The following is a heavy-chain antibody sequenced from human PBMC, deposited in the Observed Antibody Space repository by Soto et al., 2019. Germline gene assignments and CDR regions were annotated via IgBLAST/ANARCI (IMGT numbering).Heavy chain of an antibody. Sequence: SETLSLTCTVSGGSISSGGYYWSWIRQHPGKGLEWIGYIYYSGSTYYNPSLKSRVTISVDTSKNQFSLKLSSVTAADTAVYYCARDLFKSSGWFTDFQHWGQGTLVTVSS. CDR3: ARDLFKSSGWFTDFQH. CDR1: GGSISSGGYY. D-gene: IGHD6-19*01. J-gene: IGHJ1*01. CDR2: IYYSGST. V-gene: IGHV4-31*03.